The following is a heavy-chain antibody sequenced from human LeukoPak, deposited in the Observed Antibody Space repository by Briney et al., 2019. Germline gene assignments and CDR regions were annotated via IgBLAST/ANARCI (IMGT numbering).Heavy chain of an antibody. V-gene: IGHV3-21*01. CDR1: GFILSRHS. CDR3: ARGPDYYDSTYYFDY. D-gene: IGHD3-22*01. J-gene: IGHJ4*02. CDR2: ISSSSSYI. Sequence: GGYLRLSCAASGFILSRHSMNWVRQAPGKGLEWVSSISSSSSYIYYADSVKGRFTISRDNAKHSLYLEMNSLRADDTAVYYCARGPDYYDSTYYFDYWGQGTLVTVSS.